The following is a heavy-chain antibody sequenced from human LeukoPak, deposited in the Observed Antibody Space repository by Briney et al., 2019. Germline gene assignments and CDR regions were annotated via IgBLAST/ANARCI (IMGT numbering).Heavy chain of an antibody. D-gene: IGHD3-3*01. Sequence: PSETLSLTCTVSGGSISSYYWSWIRQPPGKGLEWIGYIYYSGSTNYNPSLKSRVTISGDTSKNQFSLKLSSVTAADTAVYYCARGKAEYYDFWSGTIFDYWGQGTLVTVSS. CDR3: ARGKAEYYDFWSGTIFDY. V-gene: IGHV4-59*01. J-gene: IGHJ4*02. CDR1: GGSISSYY. CDR2: IYYSGST.